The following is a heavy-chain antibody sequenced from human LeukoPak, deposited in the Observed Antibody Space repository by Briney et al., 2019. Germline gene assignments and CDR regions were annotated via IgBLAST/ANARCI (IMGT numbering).Heavy chain of an antibody. CDR1: GFNVSTKY. CDR2: IYSGGGT. D-gene: IGHD6-13*01. V-gene: IGHV3-66*01. Sequence: PGESLRLSCAASGFNVSTKYMSWVRQAPGKGLEWVSVIYSGGGTNYADSVKGRFIISRDNSKNTVYLQMNSLRAEDTAVYFCARERSSSWDSGGLDYWGQGTLVTVSS. CDR3: ARERSSSWDSGGLDY. J-gene: IGHJ4*02.